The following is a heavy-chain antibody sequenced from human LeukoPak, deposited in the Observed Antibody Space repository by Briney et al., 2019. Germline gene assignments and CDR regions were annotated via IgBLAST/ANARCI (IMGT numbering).Heavy chain of an antibody. D-gene: IGHD5-24*01. CDR3: ASGSLGDGYGVGDYYQYMDV. CDR1: GGTFNSYA. V-gene: IGHV1-69*05. CDR2: IMPLFGTA. J-gene: IGHJ6*03. Sequence: SVKVSCKASGGTFNSYAISWVRQAPGQGLEWMGGIMPLFGTANYAQEFQGRVTFTTDESASTAYMEVSSLRSEDTAVYYCASGSLGDGYGVGDYYQYMDVWGKGTTITVSS.